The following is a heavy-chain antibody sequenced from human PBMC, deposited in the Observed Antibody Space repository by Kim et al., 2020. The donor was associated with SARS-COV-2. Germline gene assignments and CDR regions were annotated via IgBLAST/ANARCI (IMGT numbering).Heavy chain of an antibody. CDR2: IIPIFGTA. CDR3: ARESDIVATGLGEMATHFDY. V-gene: IGHV1-69*13. CDR1: GGTFSSYA. Sequence: SVKVSCKASGGTFSSYAISWVRQAPGQGLEWMGGIIPIFGTANYAQKFQGRVTITADESTSTAYMELSSLRSEDTAVYYCARESDIVATGLGEMATHFDYWGQGTLVTVSS. D-gene: IGHD5-12*01. J-gene: IGHJ4*02.